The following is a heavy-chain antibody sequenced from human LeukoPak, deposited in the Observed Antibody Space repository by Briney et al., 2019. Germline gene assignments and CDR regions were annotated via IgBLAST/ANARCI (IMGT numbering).Heavy chain of an antibody. J-gene: IGHJ5*02. Sequence: GGSLRLSCAASGFTFSSYAMSWVRQAPGKGLEWVSAISGSGGSTYYADSVKGRFTISRDNSKNTLYLQMNSLRAEDTAVYYCAKSSPVAATGYNWFDPWGQGTLVTVSS. CDR3: AKSSPVAATGYNWFDP. CDR1: GFTFSSYA. CDR2: ISGSGGST. D-gene: IGHD2-15*01. V-gene: IGHV3-23*01.